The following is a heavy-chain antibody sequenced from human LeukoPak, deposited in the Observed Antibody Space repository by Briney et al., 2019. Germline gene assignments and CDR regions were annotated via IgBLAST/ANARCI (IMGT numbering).Heavy chain of an antibody. CDR1: GFTFSSYS. CDR2: ILYDGSNK. CDR3: AKPHIVVVTATPIDY. D-gene: IGHD2-21*02. Sequence: GGSLRLSCAASGFTFSSYSMHWVRQAPGKGLEWVAVILYDGSNKYYADSVKGRFTISRDNSKNTLYLQMNSLRAEDTAVYYCAKPHIVVVTATPIDYWGQGTLVTVSS. V-gene: IGHV3-30*18. J-gene: IGHJ4*02.